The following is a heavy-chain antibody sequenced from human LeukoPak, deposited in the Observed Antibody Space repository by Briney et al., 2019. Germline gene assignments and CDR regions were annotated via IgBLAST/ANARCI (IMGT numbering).Heavy chain of an antibody. J-gene: IGHJ4*02. CDR1: GLTFSSYG. V-gene: IGHV3-30*03. CDR3: ARDKSYFGSGNYHYFDS. CDR2: ISHDGGNK. D-gene: IGHD3-10*01. Sequence: GGSLRLSCAASGLTFSSYGMHWVRQAPGKRLEWVAFISHDGGNKKYGDSVKGRFTISRDNSKNTVYLQMNSLRPEDTALYYCARDKSYFGSGNYHYFDSWGQGALVIVSS.